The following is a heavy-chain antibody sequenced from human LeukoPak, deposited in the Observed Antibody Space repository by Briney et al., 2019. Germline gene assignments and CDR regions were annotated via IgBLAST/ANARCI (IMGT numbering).Heavy chain of an antibody. V-gene: IGHV3-48*01. CDR3: ARYKLVRSNDDAFDI. D-gene: IGHD3-10*01. Sequence: GGSLRLSCAASGFTFSSYSMNWVRQAPGKGLEWVSYISSSSTIYYADSVKGRFTISRDNAKNSLYLQMNSLRAEDTAVYYCARYKLVRSNDDAFDIWGQGSMVTVSS. CDR1: GFTFSSYS. J-gene: IGHJ3*02. CDR2: ISSSSTI.